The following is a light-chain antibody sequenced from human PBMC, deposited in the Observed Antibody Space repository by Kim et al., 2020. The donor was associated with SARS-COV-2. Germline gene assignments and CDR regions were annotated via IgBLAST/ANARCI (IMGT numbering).Light chain of an antibody. V-gene: IGLV1-47*01. CDR1: SSNIGSNY. J-gene: IGLJ3*02. Sequence: ELTQPPSASGTPGQRVTISCSGSSSNIGSNYVYWYQQLPGTAPKLLIYRNNQRPSGVPDRFSGSKSGTSASLAISGLRSEDEADYYCATWDDSLSCWVFGGGTKLTVL. CDR3: ATWDDSLSCWV. CDR2: RNN.